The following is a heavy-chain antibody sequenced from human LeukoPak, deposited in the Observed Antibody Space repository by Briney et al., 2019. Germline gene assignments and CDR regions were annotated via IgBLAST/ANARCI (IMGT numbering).Heavy chain of an antibody. CDR3: TRDGSGSGDI. V-gene: IGHV3-21*01. D-gene: IGHD2-15*01. J-gene: IGHJ4*02. Sequence: GGSLRLSCAASGFDFNTYAINWVRQAPGKGLEWVSSISSSSTYIYYADSVKGRFTVSRDNARNSVYLQMNNLRAGDTAVYYCTRDGSGSGDIWGQGTLVTVSS. CDR1: GFDFNTYA. CDR2: ISSSSTYI.